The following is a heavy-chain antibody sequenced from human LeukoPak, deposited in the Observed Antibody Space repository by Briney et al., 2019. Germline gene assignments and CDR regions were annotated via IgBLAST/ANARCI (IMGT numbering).Heavy chain of an antibody. CDR1: GYTFTGYY. D-gene: IGHD2-2*01. Sequence: GASVKVSCKASGYTFTGYYTHWVRQAPGQGLEWMGWINPNSGGTNYAQKFQGRVTMTRDTSISTANMELRSLRSDDTALYYCARVYCSSTSCYYGRGFLDYWGQGTLVTVSS. CDR2: INPNSGGT. V-gene: IGHV1-2*02. CDR3: ARVYCSSTSCYYGRGFLDY. J-gene: IGHJ4*02.